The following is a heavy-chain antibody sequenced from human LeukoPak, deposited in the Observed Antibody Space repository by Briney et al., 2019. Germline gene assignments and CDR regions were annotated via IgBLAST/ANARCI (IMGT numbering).Heavy chain of an antibody. CDR2: INHSGST. D-gene: IGHD2-2*02. V-gene: IGHV4-34*01. Sequence: PSETLSLTCAVYGGSFSGYYWSWIRQPPGRGLEWIGEINHSGSTNYNPSLKSRVTISVDTSKNQFSLKLSSVTAADTAVYYCAREGGRYCSSTSCYIWGQGTLVTVSS. CDR3: AREGGRYCSSTSCYI. CDR1: GGSFSGYY. J-gene: IGHJ4*02.